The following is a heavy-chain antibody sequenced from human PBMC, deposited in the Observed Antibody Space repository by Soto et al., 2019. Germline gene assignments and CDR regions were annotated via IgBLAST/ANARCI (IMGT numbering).Heavy chain of an antibody. CDR2: INHSGST. J-gene: IGHJ4*02. CDR3: ARGQGPRYNIPAASFIRSGVQDY. Sequence: SETLSLTCAVYGGSFSGYYWSWIRQPPGKGLEWIGEINHSGSTNYNPSLKSRVTISVDTSKNQFSLKLSSVTAADTAVYYCARGQGPRYNIPAASFIRSGVQDYWGQGTLVTVSS. D-gene: IGHD2-2*01. CDR1: GGSFSGYY. V-gene: IGHV4-34*01.